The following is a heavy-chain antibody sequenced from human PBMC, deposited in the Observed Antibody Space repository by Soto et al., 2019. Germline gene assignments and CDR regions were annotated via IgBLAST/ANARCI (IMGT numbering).Heavy chain of an antibody. CDR3: ARMLQDIVVGQIYYYYGMDV. V-gene: IGHV4-59*01. J-gene: IGHJ6*02. CDR1: GGSISSYY. Sequence: QVQLQESGPGLVKPSETLSLTCTVSGGSISSYYWSWIRQPPGKGLEWIGYIYYSGSTNYNPSLKSRVTISVDTSKNQFSLKLSSVTAADTAVYYCARMLQDIVVGQIYYYYGMDVWGQGTTVTVSS. CDR2: IYYSGST. D-gene: IGHD2-15*01.